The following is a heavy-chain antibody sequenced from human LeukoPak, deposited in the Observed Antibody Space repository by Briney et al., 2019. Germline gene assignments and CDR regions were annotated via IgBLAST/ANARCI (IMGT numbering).Heavy chain of an antibody. CDR2: ISYDGSNK. Sequence: GGSLRLSCAASGFTFSSYAMHWVRQAPGKGLEWVAVISYDGSNKYYADSVKGRFTIPRDNSKNMLYLQMNSLRAEDTAVFYCAKDIGDVGRRGYFDYWGQGTLVTVSS. V-gene: IGHV3-30*04. D-gene: IGHD1-1*01. CDR3: AKDIGDVGRRGYFDY. CDR1: GFTFSSYA. J-gene: IGHJ4*02.